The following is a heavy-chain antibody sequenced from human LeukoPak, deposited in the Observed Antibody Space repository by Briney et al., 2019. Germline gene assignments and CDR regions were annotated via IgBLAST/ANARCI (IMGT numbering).Heavy chain of an antibody. V-gene: IGHV1-2*06. D-gene: IGHD2-15*01. Sequence: ASVKVSCKASGYTFTGYYMHWVRQAPGQGLEWMGRINPNSGGANYAQKFQGRVTMTRDTSISTAYMELSRLRSDDTAVYYCARVAATLYYCYGMDVWGQGTTVTVSS. CDR2: INPNSGGA. J-gene: IGHJ6*02. CDR3: ARVAATLYYCYGMDV. CDR1: GYTFTGYY.